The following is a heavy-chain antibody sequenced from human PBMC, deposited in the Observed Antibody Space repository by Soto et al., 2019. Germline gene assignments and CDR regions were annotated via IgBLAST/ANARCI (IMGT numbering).Heavy chain of an antibody. CDR3: ARVGITIFGGSAWFDP. D-gene: IGHD3-3*01. CDR2: IDPSDSYT. Sequence: GGSLKIACSGSGYRFTSYWISWGRQMPWKGLGCTGRIDPSDSYTNYSPSFKGHVTISADKSISTAYLQWSSLKASDTAMYYWARVGITIFGGSAWFDPWGQGTLVTVSS. V-gene: IGHV5-10-1*01. J-gene: IGHJ5*02. CDR1: GYRFTSYW.